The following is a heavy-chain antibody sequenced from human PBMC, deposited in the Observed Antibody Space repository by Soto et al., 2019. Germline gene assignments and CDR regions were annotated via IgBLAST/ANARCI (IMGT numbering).Heavy chain of an antibody. J-gene: IGHJ6*02. Sequence: GGSLRLSCAASGFTFSSYAMSWVRQAPGKGLEWVSAISGSGGSTYYADSVKGRFTISRDNSKNTLYLQMNSLRAEDTAVYYCAKDIPSSGYYYYYYYGMDVGGQGTTVTVSS. CDR3: AKDIPSSGYYYYYYYGMDV. V-gene: IGHV3-23*01. CDR1: GFTFSSYA. D-gene: IGHD3-22*01. CDR2: ISGSGGST.